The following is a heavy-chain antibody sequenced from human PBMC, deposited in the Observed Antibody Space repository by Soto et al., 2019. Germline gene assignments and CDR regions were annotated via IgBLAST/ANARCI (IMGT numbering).Heavy chain of an antibody. CDR1: GGTFSSYA. CDR2: IIPIFGTA. CDR3: ARVEMSGSGSFGDYYYGMDV. D-gene: IGHD3-10*01. J-gene: IGHJ6*02. V-gene: IGHV1-69*13. Sequence: GASVKVSCKAAGGTFSSYAISWVRQAPGQELEWMGGIIPIFGTANYAQKFQGRVTITADESTSTAYMELSSLRSEDTAVYYCARVEMSGSGSFGDYYYGMDVWGQGTTVTVSS.